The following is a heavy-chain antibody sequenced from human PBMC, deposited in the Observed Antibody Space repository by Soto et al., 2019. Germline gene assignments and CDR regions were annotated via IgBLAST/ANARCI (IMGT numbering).Heavy chain of an antibody. Sequence: PGGSLRLSCAASGFTFSSYSMNWVRQAPGKGLECVSSIISSSSYIYYADSVKGRFTISRDNAKNSLYLQMNSLRAEDTAVYYCARLGYCSGGSCFGSRDAFDIWGQGTMVTVSS. D-gene: IGHD2-15*01. CDR2: IISSSSYI. CDR1: GFTFSSYS. J-gene: IGHJ3*02. V-gene: IGHV3-21*01. CDR3: ARLGYCSGGSCFGSRDAFDI.